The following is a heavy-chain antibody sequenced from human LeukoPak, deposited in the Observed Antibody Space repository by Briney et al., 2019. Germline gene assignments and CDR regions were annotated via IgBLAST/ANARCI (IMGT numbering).Heavy chain of an antibody. J-gene: IGHJ4*02. Sequence: GGSLRLSCAASGFTFSDYYMSWIRQAPGKGLEWVSYISSSGSTIYYADSVKGRFTISRDHAKNSLYLQMNSLRAEDTAVYYCAREGDIVVVPAAIDYWGQGTLVTVSS. D-gene: IGHD2-2*01. CDR3: AREGDIVVVPAAIDY. V-gene: IGHV3-11*01. CDR2: ISSSGSTI. CDR1: GFTFSDYY.